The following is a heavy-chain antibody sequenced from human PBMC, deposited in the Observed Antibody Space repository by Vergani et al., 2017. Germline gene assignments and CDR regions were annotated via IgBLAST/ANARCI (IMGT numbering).Heavy chain of an antibody. V-gene: IGHV3-23*01. Sequence: EVQLLESGGGLVQPGGSLRLSCAASGFTFSSYAMSWVRQAPGKGLEWVSAISGSGGSTYYADSVKGRFPIPRDNSKNTLYLQMNSLRAEDTAVYYCAKDRTGGGAMGTDYWGQGTLVTVSS. J-gene: IGHJ4*02. D-gene: IGHD3-16*01. CDR3: AKDRTGGGAMGTDY. CDR1: GFTFSSYA. CDR2: ISGSGGST.